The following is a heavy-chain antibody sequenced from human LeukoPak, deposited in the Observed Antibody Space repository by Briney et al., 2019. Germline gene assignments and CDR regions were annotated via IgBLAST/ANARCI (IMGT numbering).Heavy chain of an antibody. CDR1: GYSFTSYW. J-gene: IGHJ4*02. D-gene: IGHD6-19*01. Sequence: GESLKISCKGSGYSFTSYWIGWVRQMPGKGLEWMGIIYPGDSDTRYSPSFQGQVTISADKSISTAYLQWSSLKASDTAMYYCARSPPGYSRGWYPSFVDYWGQGTLVTVSS. CDR3: ARSPPGYSRGWYPSFVDY. V-gene: IGHV5-51*01. CDR2: IYPGDSDT.